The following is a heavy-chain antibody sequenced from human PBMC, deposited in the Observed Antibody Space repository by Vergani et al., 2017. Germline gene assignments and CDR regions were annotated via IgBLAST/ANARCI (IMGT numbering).Heavy chain of an antibody. CDR1: GFTLSNYD. Sequence: QVQLVESGGGVVQRGGSLRLSCATSGFTLSNYDMQWIRQGPGKGLEFVAFIQFDGSNQYYADSVKGRFTLSRDFSNNTLYLQMNSLRTDDTATYYCAKHFRGWGIDYWGQGTQVIVSS. CDR2: IQFDGSNQ. CDR3: AKHFRGWGIDY. V-gene: IGHV3-30*02. J-gene: IGHJ4*02. D-gene: IGHD3-16*01.